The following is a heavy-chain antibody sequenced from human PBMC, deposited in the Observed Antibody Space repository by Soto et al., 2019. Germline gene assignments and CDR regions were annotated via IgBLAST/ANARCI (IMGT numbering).Heavy chain of an antibody. CDR1: GYTFTNYG. CDR3: ARESRYCSGGSCYFLPGIDY. J-gene: IGHJ4*02. V-gene: IGHV1-18*01. CDR2: ISGYNGNT. D-gene: IGHD2-15*01. Sequence: ASVKVSCKASGYTFTNYGISWVRQAPGQGLEWMGWISGYNGNTNYAQKFQGRVTITADESTSTAYMELSSLRSEDTAVYYCARESRYCSGGSCYFLPGIDYWGQGTLVTVSS.